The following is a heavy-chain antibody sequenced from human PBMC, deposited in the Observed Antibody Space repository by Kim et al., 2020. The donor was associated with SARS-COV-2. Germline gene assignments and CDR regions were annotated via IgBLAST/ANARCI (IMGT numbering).Heavy chain of an antibody. J-gene: IGHJ4*02. D-gene: IGHD4-17*01. V-gene: IGHV3-30*18. Sequence: GGSLRLSCAASGFTFSSYGMHWVRQAPGKGLEWVAVISYDGSNKYYADSVKGRFTISRDNSKNTLYLQMNSLRAEDTAVYYCAKGPTVTTVPQDWGQGTLVTVSS. CDR3: AKGPTVTTVPQD. CDR1: GFTFSSYG. CDR2: ISYDGSNK.